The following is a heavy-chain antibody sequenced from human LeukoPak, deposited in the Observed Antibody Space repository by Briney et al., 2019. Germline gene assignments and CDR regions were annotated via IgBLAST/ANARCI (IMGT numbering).Heavy chain of an antibody. Sequence: ASVKVSCKASGSTFSGYYMHWGRQAPGQGLEWMGWINPNSGGTSYAQKFQGRVTMTRDTSISTAYMELSRLRSDDSAVYYCATSGMVRGMDVWGQGTTVTVSS. J-gene: IGHJ6*02. CDR3: ATSGMVRGMDV. V-gene: IGHV1-2*02. D-gene: IGHD3-10*01. CDR2: INPNSGGT. CDR1: GSTFSGYY.